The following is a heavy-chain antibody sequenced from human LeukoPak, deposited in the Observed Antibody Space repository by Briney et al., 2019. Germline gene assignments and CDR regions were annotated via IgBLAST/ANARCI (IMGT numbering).Heavy chain of an antibody. CDR3: ARTPRGGNSGDFDY. CDR2: MNPNSGNT. J-gene: IGHJ4*02. Sequence: ASVKVSCKASGYTLTSYDINWVRQATGQGLEWMGWMNPNSGNTGYAQKFQGRVTMTRNTSISTAYMELSSLRSEDTAVYYCARTPRGGNSGDFDYWGQGTLVTVSS. CDR1: GYTLTSYD. V-gene: IGHV1-8*01. D-gene: IGHD4-23*01.